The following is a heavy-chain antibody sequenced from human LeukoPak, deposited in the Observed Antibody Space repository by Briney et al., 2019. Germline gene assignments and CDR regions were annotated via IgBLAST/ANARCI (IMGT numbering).Heavy chain of an antibody. CDR1: GFTFSNYW. CDR3: AKLTTGTVES. V-gene: IGHV3-7*01. CDR2: INQVGSDK. J-gene: IGHJ5*02. Sequence: GGSLRLSCAASGFTFSNYWMGWGRQAPGKGLEWVGNINQVGSDKYYVDSLKGRFTISRDNAKNSLYLQINSLRAEDTAVYYCAKLTTGTVESWGQGTLATVSS. D-gene: IGHD4-17*01.